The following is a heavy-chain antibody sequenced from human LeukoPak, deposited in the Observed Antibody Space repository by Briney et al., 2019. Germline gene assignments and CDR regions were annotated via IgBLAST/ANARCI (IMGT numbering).Heavy chain of an antibody. CDR3: ARDHLRYYDSSGYYFGY. D-gene: IGHD3-22*01. Sequence: ASVKVSCKASGYTFTSCGISWVRQAPGQGLEWMGWISAYNGNTNYAQKFQGRVTMTTDTSTSTAYMELRSLRSDDTAVYYCARDHLRYYDSSGYYFGYWGQGTLVTVSS. CDR2: ISAYNGNT. V-gene: IGHV1-18*01. CDR1: GYTFTSCG. J-gene: IGHJ4*02.